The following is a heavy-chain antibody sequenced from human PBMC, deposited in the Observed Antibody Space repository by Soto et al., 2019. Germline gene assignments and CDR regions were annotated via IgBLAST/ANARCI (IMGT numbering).Heavy chain of an antibody. J-gene: IGHJ3*02. CDR3: ARDRPYYYGSGLYKAFDT. Sequence: VALVEVSCKASGYTFTSYGISWVRQAPGQGLEWMGWISAYNGNTNYAQKLQGRVTMTTDTSTSTAYMELRSLRSDDTAVYYCARDRPYYYGSGLYKAFDTWGQGTMVTVSS. D-gene: IGHD3-10*01. CDR1: GYTFTSYG. V-gene: IGHV1-18*01. CDR2: ISAYNGNT.